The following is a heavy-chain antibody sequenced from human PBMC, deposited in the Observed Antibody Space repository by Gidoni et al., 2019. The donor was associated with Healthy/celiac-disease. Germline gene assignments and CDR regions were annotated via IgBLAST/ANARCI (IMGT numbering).Heavy chain of an antibody. CDR2: INPSGGST. D-gene: IGHD4-4*01. Sequence: QVQLVQSGAAVKKPGASVTVSCQASGYTFTSYYMHWVRQAPGQGLEWMGIINPSGGSTSYEQKFQGRVTMTRDTSTSTVYMELSSRRAEDTAVYYCARGTVDYMDVWGKGTTVTVSS. V-gene: IGHV1-46*03. J-gene: IGHJ6*03. CDR1: GYTFTSYY. CDR3: ARGTVDYMDV.